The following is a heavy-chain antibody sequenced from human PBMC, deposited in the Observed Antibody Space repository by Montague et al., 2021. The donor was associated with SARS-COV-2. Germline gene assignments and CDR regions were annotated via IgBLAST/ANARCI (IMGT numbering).Heavy chain of an antibody. CDR1: GLTFSSYD. D-gene: IGHD4-17*01. CDR2: IGTAGDT. J-gene: IGHJ3*02. CDR3: ARYGDYADAFDI. Sequence: SLRLSCAASGLTFSSYDMHWVRQATGKGLEWVSAIGTAGDTYYXXXVKGRFTISRENAKNSLYLQMNSLRAGDTAVYYCARYGDYADAFDIWGQGTMVTVSS. V-gene: IGHV3-13*01.